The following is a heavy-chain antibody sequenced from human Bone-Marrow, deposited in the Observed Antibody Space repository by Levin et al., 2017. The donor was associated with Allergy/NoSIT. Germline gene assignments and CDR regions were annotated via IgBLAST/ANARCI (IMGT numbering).Heavy chain of an antibody. CDR2: ISNNGRYT. CDR1: GFTFSNHA. CDR3: VKEYRITIFGVVPAFDT. V-gene: IGHV3-64D*06. J-gene: IGHJ3*02. Sequence: SCSASGFTFSNHAMHWVRQAPGKGLEYVSGISNNGRYTYYADSVTTRFTISRDNSKKTLYLQMSSLRPEDTSVYYCVKEYRITIFGVVPAFDTWGLGTLVTVSS. D-gene: IGHD3-3*01.